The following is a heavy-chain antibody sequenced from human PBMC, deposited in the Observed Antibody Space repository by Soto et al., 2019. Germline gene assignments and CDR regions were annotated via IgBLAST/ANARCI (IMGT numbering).Heavy chain of an antibody. CDR3: AKDLMVRTGRFDY. V-gene: IGHV3-23*01. CDR2: ISGSGGST. Sequence: HPGGSLRLSCAASGFTFSNYAMSWVRQAPGKGLEWVSTISGSGGSTYYADSVKGRFTISRDTSQNTLYLQMNSLTTEDTAVYYCAKDLMVRTGRFDYWGQGTLVTVSS. D-gene: IGHD3-10*01. J-gene: IGHJ4*02. CDR1: GFTFSNYA.